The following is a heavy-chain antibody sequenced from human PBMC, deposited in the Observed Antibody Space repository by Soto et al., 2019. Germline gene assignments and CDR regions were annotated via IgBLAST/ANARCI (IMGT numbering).Heavy chain of an antibody. D-gene: IGHD1-26*01. CDR3: AHAYGGRSLY. V-gene: IGHV2-5*02. CDR1: GFSLTTDRVG. Sequence: QITLKESGPTLVKPTQTLTLTCTFSGFSLTTDRVGVGWIRQPPGKALEWVAVIYWDDSKTYRPSLESRLTITKDTSKNQVALTMTNMDSLDTATYYCAHAYGGRSLYWGQGTLVTVSS. J-gene: IGHJ4*02. CDR2: IYWDDSK.